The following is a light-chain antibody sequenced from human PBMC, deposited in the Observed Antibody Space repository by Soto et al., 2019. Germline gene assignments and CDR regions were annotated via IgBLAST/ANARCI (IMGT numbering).Light chain of an antibody. CDR1: QGITFL. CDR3: QQSHSLPYT. V-gene: IGKV1-12*01. Sequence: DIQMTQSPSSVSASIGDRVTITCRASQGITFLLAWYQQKPGKDPELLIYSASNLQTGVPSRFSGSGSGTDFTLTISSLQPEDFATYYCQQSHSLPYTFGQGTKLEI. J-gene: IGKJ2*01. CDR2: SAS.